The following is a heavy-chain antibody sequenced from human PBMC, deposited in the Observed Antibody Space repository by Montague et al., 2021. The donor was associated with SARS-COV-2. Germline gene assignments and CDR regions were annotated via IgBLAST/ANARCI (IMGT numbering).Heavy chain of an antibody. CDR2: INHSGST. CDR3: ARWNNRLRGVDD. CDR1: GGSFSGYY. D-gene: IGHD3-10*01. J-gene: IGHJ4*02. Sequence: SETLSLTCAVYGGSFSGYYWSWIRQPPGKGLEWIGEINHSGSTNYNPSLESRVTISVDTSKNQFSLKVRSVTAADTAVYYCARWNNRLRGVDDWGQGTLVTVSS. V-gene: IGHV4-34*01.